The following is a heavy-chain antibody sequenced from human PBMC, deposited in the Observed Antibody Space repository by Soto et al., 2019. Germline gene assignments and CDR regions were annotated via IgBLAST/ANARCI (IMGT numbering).Heavy chain of an antibody. CDR2: IYPGDSDT. D-gene: IGHD2-21*01. CDR1: GYSFTSYL. CDR3: ARPSSDIVGYYGMDV. V-gene: IGHV5-51*01. Sequence: GDSLKISCKGSGYSFTSYLIGWVRQMPGKGLEWMGIIYPGDSDTRCSPSFQGQVTISADKSISTAYLQWSSLKASDTAMYYCARPSSDIVGYYGMDVWSQGTTVTVSS. J-gene: IGHJ6*02.